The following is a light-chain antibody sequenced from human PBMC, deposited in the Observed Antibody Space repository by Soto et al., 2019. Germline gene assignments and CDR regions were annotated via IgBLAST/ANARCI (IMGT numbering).Light chain of an antibody. CDR1: SIDVGDYNF. Sequence: QSVLTQPASVSGSPGQSILITCTGSSIDVGDYNFVSWYQQHPGKAPKLMIYEVSNRPSGVSNRFSGSKSGNTASLTISGLQAEDEADYYCSSYTSSTTRGIYVFGTGTKVTV. CDR3: SSYTSSTTRGIYV. V-gene: IGLV2-14*01. J-gene: IGLJ1*01. CDR2: EVS.